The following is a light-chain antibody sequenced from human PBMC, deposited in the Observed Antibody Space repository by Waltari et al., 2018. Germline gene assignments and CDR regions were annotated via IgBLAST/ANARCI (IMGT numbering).Light chain of an antibody. CDR1: QGFRTD. CDR2: GAS. J-gene: IGKJ1*01. CDR3: LQYNSYPWT. Sequence: DIQMTQSPSSLSASVGDTVTLTCRASQGFRTDLGWYQQKAGKAPKRLIYGASRLQGGVPSRFSGSGSGTEFTLTISSLQPEDSATYYCLQYNSYPWTFGRGTKVEVK. V-gene: IGKV1-17*01.